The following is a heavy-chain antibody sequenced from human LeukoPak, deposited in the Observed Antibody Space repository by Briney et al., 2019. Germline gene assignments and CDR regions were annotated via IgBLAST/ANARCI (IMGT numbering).Heavy chain of an antibody. D-gene: IGHD2-8*02. V-gene: IGHV3-30*18. J-gene: IGHJ1*01. CDR1: VFIYLGHG. CDR2: IAHDESTI. Sequence: GRSLRLSCTPWVFIYLGHGTHCVRQAPGKGLEWVALIAHDESTIHYADSVKGRFTISRDNSKNTLYLQKNNLRVEDTAIYYCAKERVLASFGCFEYHWRRGTLVTVSS. CDR3: AKERVLASFGCFEYH.